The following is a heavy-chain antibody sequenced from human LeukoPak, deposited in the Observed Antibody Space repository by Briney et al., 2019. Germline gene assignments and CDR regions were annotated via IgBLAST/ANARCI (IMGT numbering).Heavy chain of an antibody. CDR2: IYPGDSDT. CDR3: ARHPLYDILTGSFDY. D-gene: IGHD3-9*01. Sequence: LGESLKISCKGSGYSFTSYWIGWVRQMPGKGLEWMGIIYPGDSDTRYSPSFQGQVTISADKSISTAYLQWSSLKASGTAMYYCARHPLYDILTGSFDYWGQGTLVTVSS. J-gene: IGHJ4*02. V-gene: IGHV5-51*01. CDR1: GYSFTSYW.